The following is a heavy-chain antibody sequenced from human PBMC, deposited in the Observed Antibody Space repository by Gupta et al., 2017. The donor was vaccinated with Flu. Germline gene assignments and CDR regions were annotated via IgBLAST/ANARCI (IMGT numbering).Heavy chain of an antibody. J-gene: IGHJ6*03. Sequence: ISSSNWWGWIRQPPGKGLEWIGYIYYSGSTYYNPSLTSRVTMSVDTSKNQFSLKLSSVTAVDTAVYYCARNRDYYYYYMDVWGKGTTVTVSS. CDR1: ISSSNW. CDR3: ARNRDYYYYYMDV. V-gene: IGHV4-28*01. CDR2: IYYSGST.